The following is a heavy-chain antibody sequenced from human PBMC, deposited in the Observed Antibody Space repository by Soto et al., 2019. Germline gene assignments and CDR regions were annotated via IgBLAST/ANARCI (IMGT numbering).Heavy chain of an antibody. CDR1: GGSISSHY. Sequence: PSLTCTVSGGSISSHYWSWIRQPPGKGLEWIGYIYYSGSSNYNPSLKSRVTISLDSSKNQFSLNLSSVTAADTAVYYCARTISGYYFDYWGQGTLVTVSS. V-gene: IGHV4-59*11. D-gene: IGHD3-22*01. CDR3: ARTISGYYFDY. CDR2: IYYSGSS. J-gene: IGHJ4*02.